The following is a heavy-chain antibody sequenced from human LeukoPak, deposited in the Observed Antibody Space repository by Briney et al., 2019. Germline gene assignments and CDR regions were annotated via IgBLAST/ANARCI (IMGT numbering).Heavy chain of an antibody. CDR2: VSWKSDNI. Sequence: GGSLRLSCAASGVTFDDYSMRWGRQAPGKGLEWVSGVSWKSDNIGYADSVKGRFIISRDNAKRSLYLEMNSLRVEDTALYFCRMDNYGDYGGVDHWGQGTLVSVSS. D-gene: IGHD4-17*01. CDR1: GVTFDDYS. V-gene: IGHV3-9*01. J-gene: IGHJ5*02. CDR3: RMDNYGDYGGVDH.